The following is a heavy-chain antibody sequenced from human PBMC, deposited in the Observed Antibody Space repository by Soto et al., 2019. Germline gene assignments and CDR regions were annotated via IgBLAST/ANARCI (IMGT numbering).Heavy chain of an antibody. V-gene: IGHV4-31*03. CDR2: IYYSGST. CDR3: AREYGDYEWFDP. Sequence: QVQLQEWGPGLVKPSQTLSLTCTVSCGSISSGGYYWSWIRQHPGKGLEWIGYIYYSGSTYYNPSLKSRVTISVDTSKNQFSLKLSSVTAADTAVYYCAREYGDYEWFDPWGQGTLVTVSS. D-gene: IGHD4-17*01. J-gene: IGHJ5*02. CDR1: CGSISSGGYY.